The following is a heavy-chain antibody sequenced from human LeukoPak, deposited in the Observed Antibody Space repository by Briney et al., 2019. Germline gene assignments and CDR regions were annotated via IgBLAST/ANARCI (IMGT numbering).Heavy chain of an antibody. V-gene: IGHV4-39*07. CDR1: GGSISSGGYY. Sequence: SETLSLTCTVSGGSISSGGYYWSWIRQHPGKGLEWIGSIHYGGSTYYSPSLKSRVTISTDTSKNQFSLTLTSVTAADTAVYYCARDLRGSEYWGQGTLVTVSS. J-gene: IGHJ4*02. CDR3: ARDLRGSEY. CDR2: IHYGGST. D-gene: IGHD2-15*01.